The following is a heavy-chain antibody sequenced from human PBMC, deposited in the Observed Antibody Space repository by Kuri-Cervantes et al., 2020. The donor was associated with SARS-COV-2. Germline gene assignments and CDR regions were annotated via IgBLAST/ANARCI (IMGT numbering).Heavy chain of an antibody. CDR2: ISSDGSNK. V-gene: IGHV3-30*04. CDR3: ARARVDVFDF. CDR1: GFTFNTCA. J-gene: IGHJ4*02. Sequence: GGSLRLSCAASGFTFNTCAMHWVRQAPGKGLEWVAMISSDGSNKNYADSVKGRFTISRDNSKNTLYLQINSLRTEDTAVLYCARARVDVFDFWGQGALVTVSS.